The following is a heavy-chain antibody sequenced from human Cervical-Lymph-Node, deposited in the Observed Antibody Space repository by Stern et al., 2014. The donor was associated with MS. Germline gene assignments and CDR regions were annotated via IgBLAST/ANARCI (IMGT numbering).Heavy chain of an antibody. CDR2: INTSGTF. Sequence: QVQLQESGPGLVKPSQTLSLTCTVSGGSISSGRYYWSWIRQPAGKGLEWIGRINTSGTFPDNPSLKSRVTTSTATSENQFSLNLSSVTAADTAMYYCARENGYSYAYELDYWGQGILVTVSS. D-gene: IGHD5-18*01. V-gene: IGHV4-61*02. J-gene: IGHJ4*02. CDR1: GGSISSGRYY. CDR3: ARENGYSYAYELDY.